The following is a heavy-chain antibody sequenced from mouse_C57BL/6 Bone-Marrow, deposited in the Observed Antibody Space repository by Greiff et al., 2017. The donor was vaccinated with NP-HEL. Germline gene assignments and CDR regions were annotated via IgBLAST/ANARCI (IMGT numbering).Heavy chain of an antibody. CDR1: GYTFTSYV. Sequence: QVQLQQSGAELARPGASVKLSCKASGYTFTSYVISWVKQRTGQGLEWIGEIYPRSGNTYYNEKFKGKATLTADKSSSTAYMELRSLTSEDSAVYFCARALIRFAYWGQGTLVTVSA. CDR2: IYPRSGNT. CDR3: ARALIRFAY. D-gene: IGHD6-1*01. J-gene: IGHJ3*01. V-gene: IGHV1-81*01.